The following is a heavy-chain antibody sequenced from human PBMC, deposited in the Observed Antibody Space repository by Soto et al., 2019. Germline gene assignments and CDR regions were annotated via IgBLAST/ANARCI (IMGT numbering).Heavy chain of an antibody. Sequence: GGSLRLSCAASGVTFSSYWMSWVRQAPGKGLEWVANIKQDGSEKYYVDSVKGRFTISRDNAKNSLYLQMNSLRAEDTAVYYSAREGSGWSEKYYYGMDVWGQGTTVTVSS. CDR1: GVTFSSYW. CDR2: IKQDGSEK. D-gene: IGHD6-19*01. CDR3: AREGSGWSEKYYYGMDV. J-gene: IGHJ6*02. V-gene: IGHV3-7*05.